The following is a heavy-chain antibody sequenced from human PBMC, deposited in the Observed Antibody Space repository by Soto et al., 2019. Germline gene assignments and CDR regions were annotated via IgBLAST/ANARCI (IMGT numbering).Heavy chain of an antibody. Sequence: PSETLSLTCTVSGGSISSSSYYWGWIRQPPGKGLEWIGSIYYSGSTYYNPSLKSRVTISVDTSKNQFSLKLSSVTAADTAVYYCARQKAVMEWFDPWGQGTLVTVSS. CDR1: GGSISSSSYY. D-gene: IGHD2-21*01. CDR3: ARQKAVMEWFDP. V-gene: IGHV4-39*01. J-gene: IGHJ5*02. CDR2: IYYSGST.